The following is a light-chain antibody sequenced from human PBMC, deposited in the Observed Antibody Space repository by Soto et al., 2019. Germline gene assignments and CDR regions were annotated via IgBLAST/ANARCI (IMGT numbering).Light chain of an antibody. CDR2: AAS. CDR1: QGISSY. J-gene: IGKJ5*01. CDR3: QQLSSYPRT. V-gene: IGKV1-9*01. Sequence: DLQLTQSPSFLSASVKDRVTITCRASQGISSYLAWYQQKPGKAPNLLIYAASTLQSGVPSRFSGSGSGTEFTLTISSLQPEDFATYYCQQLSSYPRTFGQGTRLEIK.